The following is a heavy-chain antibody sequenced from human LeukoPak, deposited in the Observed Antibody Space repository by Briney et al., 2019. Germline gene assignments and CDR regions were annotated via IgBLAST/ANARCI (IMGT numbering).Heavy chain of an antibody. CDR3: ARDRDAYNVFDY. CDR2: IYYSGST. Sequence: SETLSLTCTVSGGSISSYYWGWIRQPPGKGLEWIGYIYYSGSTNYNPSLKSRVTISVDTSKNQFSLKLSSVTAADTAVYYCARDRDAYNVFDYWGQGTLVTVSS. D-gene: IGHD5-24*01. CDR1: GGSISSYY. J-gene: IGHJ4*02. V-gene: IGHV4-59*01.